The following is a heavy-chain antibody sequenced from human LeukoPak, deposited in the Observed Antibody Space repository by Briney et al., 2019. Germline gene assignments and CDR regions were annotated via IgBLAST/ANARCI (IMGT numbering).Heavy chain of an antibody. J-gene: IGHJ4*02. CDR2: ISWNSGSI. V-gene: IGHV3-9*01. D-gene: IGHD3-10*01. CDR3: AKDIGEHYYGSGRQQGGFDY. CDR1: GFTFDDYA. Sequence: PGGSLRLSCAASGFTFDDYAMHWVRQAPGKGLEWVSGISWNSGSIGYADSVKGRFTISRDNAKNSLYLQMNSLSAEDTALYYCAKDIGEHYYGSGRQQGGFDYWGQGTLVTVSS.